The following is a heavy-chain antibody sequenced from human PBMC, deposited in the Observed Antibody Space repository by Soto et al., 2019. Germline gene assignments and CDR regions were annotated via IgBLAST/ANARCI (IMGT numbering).Heavy chain of an antibody. D-gene: IGHD1-26*01. J-gene: IGHJ4*01. CDR3: ARGEQYSGRIFDY. CDR2: TYYRSKWYY. CDR1: GDSVSSNSAG. V-gene: IGHV6-1*01. Sequence: SQTLSLTCAITGDSVSSNSAGWSWVRHSPSRGLEWLGRTYYRSKWYYEYAVSVRGRITINPDTSKNQYSLQLNSVTPEDTAVYFCARGEQYSGRIFDYWGQGTLVTVPS.